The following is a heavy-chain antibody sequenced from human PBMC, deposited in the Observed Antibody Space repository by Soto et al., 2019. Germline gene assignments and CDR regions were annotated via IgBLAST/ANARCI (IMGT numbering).Heavy chain of an antibody. CDR3: ARTASTYYDFWSGYYPRYYYYYYMDV. J-gene: IGHJ6*03. CDR1: GGSISSYY. D-gene: IGHD3-3*01. V-gene: IGHV4-59*01. CDR2: IYYSGST. Sequence: PSETLSLTCTVSGGSISSYYWSWIRQPPGKGLEWIGYIYYSGSTNYNPSLKSRVTISVDTSKNQFSLKLSSVTAADTAVYYCARTASTYYDFWSGYYPRYYYYYYMDVWGKGTTVTVSS.